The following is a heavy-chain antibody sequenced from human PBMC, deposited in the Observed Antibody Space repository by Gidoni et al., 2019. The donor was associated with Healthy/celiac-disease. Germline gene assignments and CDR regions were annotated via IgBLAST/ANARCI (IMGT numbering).Heavy chain of an antibody. CDR2: INHSGST. V-gene: IGHV4-34*01. CDR1: GGSFSGYY. D-gene: IGHD5-18*01. Sequence: QVQLQQWGAGLLKPSETLSLTCAVYGGSFSGYYWSWIRQPPGKGLEWIGEINHSGSTNYNPSLKSRVTISVDTSKNQFSLKLSSVTAADTAVYYCARRHRGYSYGPRYYYYGMDVWGQGTTVTVSS. J-gene: IGHJ6*02. CDR3: ARRHRGYSYGPRYYYYGMDV.